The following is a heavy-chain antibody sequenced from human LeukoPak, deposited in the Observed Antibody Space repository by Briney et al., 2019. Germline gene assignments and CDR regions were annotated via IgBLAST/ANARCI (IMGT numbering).Heavy chain of an antibody. V-gene: IGHV3-23*01. CDR1: GFTFSSYA. J-gene: IGHJ4*02. CDR3: AKDRLFSGWLRPIAFDY. D-gene: IGHD6-19*01. CDR2: ISGSGGST. Sequence: PSGGSLRLSCAASGFTFSSYAMSWVRQAPGKGLEWVSAISGSGGSTYYADSVKGRFTISRDNSKNTLYLQMNSLRAEDTAVYYCAKDRLFSGWLRPIAFDYWGQGTLVTVSS.